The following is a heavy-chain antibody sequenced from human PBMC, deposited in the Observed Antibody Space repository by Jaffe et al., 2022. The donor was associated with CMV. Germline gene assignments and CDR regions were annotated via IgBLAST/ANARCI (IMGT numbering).Heavy chain of an antibody. CDR3: ARLGGSSSWSYYYYYMDV. CDR1: GYSFTSYW. CDR2: IDPSDSYT. D-gene: IGHD6-13*01. Sequence: EVQLVQSGAEVKKPGESLRISCKGSGYSFTSYWISWVRQMPGKGLEWMGRIDPSDSYTNYSPSFQGHVTISADKSISTAYLQWSSLKASDTAMYYCARLGGSSSWSYYYYYMDVWGKGTTVTVSS. J-gene: IGHJ6*03. V-gene: IGHV5-10-1*03.